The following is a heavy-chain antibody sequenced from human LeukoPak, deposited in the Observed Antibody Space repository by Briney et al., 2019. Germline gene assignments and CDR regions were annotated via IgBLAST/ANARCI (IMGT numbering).Heavy chain of an antibody. V-gene: IGHV4-59*01. CDR2: IYYSGST. CDR1: GGSISSYY. J-gene: IGHJ4*02. Sequence: SETLSLTCTVSGGSISSYYWSWIRQPPGKGLEWIGYIYYSGSTNYNPSLKSRVTISVDTSKNQCSLKLSSVTAADTAVYYCARGDHDYGDSWGQGTLVTVSS. CDR3: ARGDHDYGDS.